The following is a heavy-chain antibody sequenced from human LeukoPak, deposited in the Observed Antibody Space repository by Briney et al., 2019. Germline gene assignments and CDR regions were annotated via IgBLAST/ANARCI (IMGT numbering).Heavy chain of an antibody. CDR2: ISSSSNYI. Sequence: GGSLRLSCAASGFTFSSYTMNWVRQAPGKGLEWVSSISSSSNYIYYADSVKGRFTISRDNAKSSLFLQMNSPRAEDTAVYYCARGQGLQLKSGSDYWGQGTLVTVSS. CDR1: GFTFSSYT. J-gene: IGHJ4*02. V-gene: IGHV3-21*01. CDR3: ARGQGLQLKSGSDY. D-gene: IGHD5-24*01.